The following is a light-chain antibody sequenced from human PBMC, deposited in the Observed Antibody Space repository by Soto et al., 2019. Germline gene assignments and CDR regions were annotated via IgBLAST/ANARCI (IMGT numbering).Light chain of an antibody. CDR3: QQSYSSPRT. CDR1: QSIATY. Sequence: IQLTQSPSSLSASVGDRGSISRRASQSIATYVTWYQQKPGKAPKVLIYATSTLQSGVSSRFSGRGSGIDVTLTISALQPDDFAIYYCQQSYSSPRTVGQGTQFDIK. V-gene: IGKV1-39*01. J-gene: IGKJ1*01. CDR2: ATS.